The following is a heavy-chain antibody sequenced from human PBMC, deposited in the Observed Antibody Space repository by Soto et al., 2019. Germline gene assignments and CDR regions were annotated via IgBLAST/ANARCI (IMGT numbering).Heavy chain of an antibody. V-gene: IGHV3-33*01. J-gene: IGHJ6*03. D-gene: IGHD3-10*01. CDR2: IWYNGSNK. Sequence: GGSLRLSCAASGFTFSSYGMHWVRQAPGKGLEWVAVIWYNGSNKYYADSVKGRFTISRDNAKNTLYLQMSSPRAEDTAVYYCARVGSGSYYNQYYYYMDVWGKGTTVTVSS. CDR1: GFTFSSYG. CDR3: ARVGSGSYYNQYYYYMDV.